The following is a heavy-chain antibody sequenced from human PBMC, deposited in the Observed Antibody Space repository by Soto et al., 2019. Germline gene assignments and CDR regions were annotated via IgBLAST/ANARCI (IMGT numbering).Heavy chain of an antibody. CDR2: IYYSGST. D-gene: IGHD5-18*01. Sequence: LARTFTVSGGPISSSSYYWCWIRQPPGKGLEWIVSIYYSGSTYYNAXXKSRGTIXXDTSKNQFSLXLSSVXSPGTAVYYCARGGYSYGYVGYVDYWAQGTLVTVSS. CDR1: GGPISSSSYY. J-gene: IGHJ4*02. V-gene: IGHV4-39*07. CDR3: ARGGYSYGYVGYVDY.